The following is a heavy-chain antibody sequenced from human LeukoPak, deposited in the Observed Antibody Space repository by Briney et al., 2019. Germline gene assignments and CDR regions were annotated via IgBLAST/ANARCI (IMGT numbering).Heavy chain of an antibody. CDR1: GGSISSYY. CDR3: ARVLNPDSGWPIRN. CDR2: IYYSGST. J-gene: IGHJ4*02. V-gene: IGHV4-59*08. Sequence: PSETLSLTCTVSGGSISSYYWSWIRQPPGKGLEWIGYIYYSGSTNYNPSLKSRVTISVDTSKNQFSPKLSSVTAADTAVYYCARVLNPDSGWPIRNWGQGTLVTVSS. D-gene: IGHD6-19*01.